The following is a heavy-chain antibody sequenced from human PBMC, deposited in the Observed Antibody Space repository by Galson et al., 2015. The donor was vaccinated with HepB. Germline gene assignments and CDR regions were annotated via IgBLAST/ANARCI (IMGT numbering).Heavy chain of an antibody. V-gene: IGHV3-23*01. CDR2: ISGSGGST. J-gene: IGHJ4*02. CDR1: GFTFSSYA. Sequence: SLRLSCAASGFTFSSYALSWVRQAPGKGLEWVSAISGSGGSTYYAVSVKGRFTISRDNSKNTLYLQMNSLRAEDTAVYYCARGEGVLRYFDWLFPHFDWGQGTLVTVSS. CDR3: ARGEGVLRYFDWLFPHFD. D-gene: IGHD3-9*01.